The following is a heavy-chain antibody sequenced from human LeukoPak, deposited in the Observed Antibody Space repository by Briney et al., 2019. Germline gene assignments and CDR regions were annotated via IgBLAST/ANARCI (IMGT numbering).Heavy chain of an antibody. CDR3: ARNRAYRSGWTDH. J-gene: IGHJ5*02. Sequence: PGGSLRLSCAASGFTFSNYWMSWVRQAPGKGLEWVANIKKDGSEKYYVDSVKSRFTISRDNAKNSLFLQMNSLRAEDTAVYYCARNRAYRSGWTDHWGQGTLVTVSS. CDR1: GFTFSNYW. V-gene: IGHV3-7*01. D-gene: IGHD6-19*01. CDR2: IKKDGSEK.